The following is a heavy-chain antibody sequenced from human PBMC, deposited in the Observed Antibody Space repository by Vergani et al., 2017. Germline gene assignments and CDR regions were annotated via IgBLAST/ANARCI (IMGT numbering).Heavy chain of an antibody. CDR1: GGAFRGYS. D-gene: IGHD3-10*02. J-gene: IGHJ4*02. V-gene: IGHV4-34*02. CDR2: VIHSGSP. CDR3: VFESRAKQFDY. Sequence: VQLQQWGAGVLRPSETLSLTCAVSGGAFRGYSWSWIRQPPEKGLEWIGDVIHSGSPHYNPSLKSRVTMSVDMSQDQVSLRLNSVTAADTAIYYCVFESRAKQFDYWGQGTLITVSS.